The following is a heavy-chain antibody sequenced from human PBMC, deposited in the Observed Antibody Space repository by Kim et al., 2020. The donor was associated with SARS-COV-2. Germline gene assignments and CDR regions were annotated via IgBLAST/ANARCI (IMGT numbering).Heavy chain of an antibody. Sequence: TNYTPSLKSRVTMSVDTSKNQFSLKLSSVTAADTAVYYCARGGSSGSFDYWGQGTLVTVSS. D-gene: IGHD3-22*01. V-gene: IGHV4-4*07. CDR2: T. J-gene: IGHJ4*02. CDR3: ARGGSSGSFDY.